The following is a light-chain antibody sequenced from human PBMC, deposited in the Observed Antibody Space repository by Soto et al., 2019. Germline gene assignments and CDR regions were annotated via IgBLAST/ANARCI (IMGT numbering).Light chain of an antibody. Sequence: QSVLTQPPSASGTPGQRVTISCSGSSSNIGSNYVYWYQQLPGTAPKLLIYRNNQRPSGVPDRFSVSKSGTSASLAISGLRSEDEADYYWAAWDDSLSGPVFGGGTQLTVL. J-gene: IGLJ7*01. V-gene: IGLV1-47*01. CDR2: RNN. CDR1: SSNIGSNY. CDR3: AAWDDSLSGPV.